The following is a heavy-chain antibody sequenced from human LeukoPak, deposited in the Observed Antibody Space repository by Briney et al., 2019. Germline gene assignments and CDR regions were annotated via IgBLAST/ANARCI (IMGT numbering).Heavy chain of an antibody. J-gene: IGHJ5*02. CDR1: GGSISSYY. CDR3: ARSYSSSWYSFDP. Sequence: SETLSLTCTVSGGSISSYYWSWIRQPPGKGLEWIGYIYYSGSTNYNPSLKSRVTISVDTSKNQFSLKLSTVTAADTAVYYCARSYSSSWYSFDPWGQGTLVTVSS. D-gene: IGHD6-13*01. V-gene: IGHV4-59*01. CDR2: IYYSGST.